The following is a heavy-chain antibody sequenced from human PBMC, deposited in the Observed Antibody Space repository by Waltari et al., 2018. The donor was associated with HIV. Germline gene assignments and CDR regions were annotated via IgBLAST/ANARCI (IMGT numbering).Heavy chain of an antibody. V-gene: IGHV3-30*18. CDR1: GFTLGPYG. CDR3: AKDKGGVTYIFDY. Sequence: HVRLVESGGGAVQPGRSRRLACAAAGFTLGPYGMPWVGQAPGKGLEWVAFIAYDGDNKYYADSVKGRYTLSRDNSKNTVYLKINSLRAEDSAVYYCAKDKGGVTYIFDYWGQGTLVTVSS. D-gene: IGHD1-1*01. J-gene: IGHJ4*02. CDR2: IAYDGDNK.